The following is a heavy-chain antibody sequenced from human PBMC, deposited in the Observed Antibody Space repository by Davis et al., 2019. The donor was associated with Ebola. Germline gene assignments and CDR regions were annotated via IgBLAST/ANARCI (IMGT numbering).Heavy chain of an antibody. CDR1: GYTFTSYY. CDR3: AGGDYIWGSYRHHNY. V-gene: IGHV1-46*01. CDR2: INPSGGST. Sequence: ASVKVSCKASGYTFTSYYMHWVRQAPGQGLEWMGIINPSGGSTSYAQKFQGRVTMTRDTSTSTVYMELSSLRSEDTAVYYCAGGDYIWGSYRHHNYWGQGTLVTVSS. J-gene: IGHJ4*02. D-gene: IGHD3-16*02.